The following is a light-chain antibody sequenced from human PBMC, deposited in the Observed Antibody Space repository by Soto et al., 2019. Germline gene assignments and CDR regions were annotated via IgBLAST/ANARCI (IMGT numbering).Light chain of an antibody. Sequence: EIVLTQSPGSLSLSPGERATLSCRASQSVSSTFFAWYQQRPGQAPRLLMYGASSRATGIPERFSGSGSGTVLTLTISRLEPEDFAVYYCQQFDSSVTFGQGTKVEIK. J-gene: IGKJ1*01. CDR3: QQFDSSVT. CDR1: QSVSSTF. CDR2: GAS. V-gene: IGKV3-20*01.